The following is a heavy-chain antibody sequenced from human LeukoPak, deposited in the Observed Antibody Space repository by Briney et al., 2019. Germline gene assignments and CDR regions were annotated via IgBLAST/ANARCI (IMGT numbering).Heavy chain of an antibody. D-gene: IGHD5-24*01. J-gene: IGHJ4*02. CDR3: AGGGGDGYPPFDY. CDR2: FFSYGGST. Sequence: GGSLRLSCAASGFTFSTYSMHWIRQAPGKGLEYVSSFFSYGGSTSYANSVKGRFTVSRDNSKNTLFLQMGSLTAEDMGVYYCAGGGGDGYPPFDYWGQGTLVTVSS. CDR1: GFTFSTYS. V-gene: IGHV3-64*01.